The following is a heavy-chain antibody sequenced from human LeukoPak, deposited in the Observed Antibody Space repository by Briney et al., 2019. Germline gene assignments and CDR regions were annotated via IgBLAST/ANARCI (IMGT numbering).Heavy chain of an antibody. CDR1: GYTFTSYA. J-gene: IGHJ3*02. Sequence: ASVKVSCKASGYTFTSYAMNWVRQAPGQGLEWMGWISAYNGNTNYAQKLQGRVTMTTDTSTSTAYMELRSLRSDDTAVYYCARQYYYDSSESLNAFDIWGQGTMVTVSS. CDR2: ISAYNGNT. V-gene: IGHV1-18*01. CDR3: ARQYYYDSSESLNAFDI. D-gene: IGHD3-22*01.